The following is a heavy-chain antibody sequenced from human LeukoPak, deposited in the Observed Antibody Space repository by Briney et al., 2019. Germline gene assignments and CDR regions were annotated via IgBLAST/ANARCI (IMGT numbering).Heavy chain of an antibody. CDR1: GFTFSSYS. Sequence: GGSLRLSCAASGFTFSSYSMNWVRQAPGKGLEWVSYISSSGSTIYYADSVKGRFTISRDNAKNSLYLQMNSLRAEDTAVYYCARIVERYSGYDPTYYYYYMDVWGKGTTVTVSS. CDR2: ISSSGSTI. V-gene: IGHV3-48*04. CDR3: ARIVERYSGYDPTYYYYYMDV. D-gene: IGHD5-12*01. J-gene: IGHJ6*03.